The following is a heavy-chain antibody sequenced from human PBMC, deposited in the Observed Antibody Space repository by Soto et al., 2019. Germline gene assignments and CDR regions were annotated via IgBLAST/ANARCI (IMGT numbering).Heavy chain of an antibody. Sequence: EVQLVESGGGLVQPGGSLRLSCAASGFTFSSYSMNWVRQAPGKGLEWVSYISSSSSTIYYADSVKGRFTISRDNAKNSLYLQMNRLRAEDTAVYYCARKQWLAMGNAFDIWGQGTMVTVSS. CDR3: ARKQWLAMGNAFDI. V-gene: IGHV3-48*01. CDR1: GFTFSSYS. CDR2: ISSSSSTI. J-gene: IGHJ3*02. D-gene: IGHD6-19*01.